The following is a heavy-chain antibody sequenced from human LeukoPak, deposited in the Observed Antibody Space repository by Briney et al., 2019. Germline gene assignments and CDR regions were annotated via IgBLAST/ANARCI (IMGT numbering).Heavy chain of an antibody. Sequence: PGESLRLSCAASGFTVNRDYMSWVRQSPGKGLEWVSVVYNDGRTFYADSVKGRFTISSDDSKNTVFLQMNRLRPEDTAIYFCTRGSPTVSAGYNWGRGTVVIVSS. V-gene: IGHV3-53*01. CDR2: VYNDGRT. J-gene: IGHJ4*02. CDR1: GFTVNRDY. D-gene: IGHD1-1*01. CDR3: TRGSPTVSAGYN.